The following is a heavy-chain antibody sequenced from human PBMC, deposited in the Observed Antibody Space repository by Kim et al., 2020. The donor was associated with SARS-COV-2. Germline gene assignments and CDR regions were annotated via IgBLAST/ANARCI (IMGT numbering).Heavy chain of an antibody. V-gene: IGHV4-34*01. J-gene: IGHJ4*02. Sequence: SETLSLTCAVYGGSFSGYYWSWIRQPPGKGLEWIGEINHSGSTNYNPSLKSRVTISVDTSKNQFSLKLSSVTAADTAVYYCARASQYRSFDYWGQGTLVT. CDR3: ARASQYRSFDY. CDR1: GGSFSGYY. CDR2: INHSGST. D-gene: IGHD2-2*02.